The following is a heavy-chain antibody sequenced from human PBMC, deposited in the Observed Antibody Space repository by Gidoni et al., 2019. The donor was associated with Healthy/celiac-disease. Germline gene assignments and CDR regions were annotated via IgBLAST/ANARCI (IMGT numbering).Heavy chain of an antibody. D-gene: IGHD3-22*01. CDR1: GGTFSSYA. CDR3: AREGPGYYGSSGYYEGDPYYYYYGMDV. V-gene: IGHV1-69*06. J-gene: IGHJ6*02. CDR2: IIPIFGTA. Sequence: QVQLVQSGAEVKKPGSSVKVSCKASGGTFSSYAISWVRQAPGQGLEWMGGIIPIFGTANYAQKFQGRVTSTADKSTSTAYMELSSLRSEDTAVYYCAREGPGYYGSSGYYEGDPYYYYYGMDVWGQGTTVTVSS.